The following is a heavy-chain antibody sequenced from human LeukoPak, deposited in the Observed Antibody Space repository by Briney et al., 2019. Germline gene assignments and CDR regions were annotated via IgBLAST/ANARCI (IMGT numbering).Heavy chain of an antibody. J-gene: IGHJ6*03. V-gene: IGHV3-21*01. CDR3: ARARMIAEMDYYYYMDV. Sequence: PGGSLRLSCAASGFTFSSYSMNWVRQAPGKGLEWVSSISSSSSYIYYADSVKGRFTISRDNAKNSLYLQMNSPRAEDTAVYYCARARMIAEMDYYYYMDVWGKGTTVTVSS. D-gene: IGHD3-22*01. CDR2: ISSSSSYI. CDR1: GFTFSSYS.